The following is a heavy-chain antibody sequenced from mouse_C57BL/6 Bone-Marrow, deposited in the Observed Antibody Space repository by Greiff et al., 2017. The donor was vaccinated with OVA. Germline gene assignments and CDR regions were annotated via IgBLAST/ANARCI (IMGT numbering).Heavy chain of an antibody. Sequence: VQLQQSGPELVKPGASVKLSCKASGYTFTSYDINWVKQRPGQGLEWIGWIYPRDGSTKYNEKFKGKATLTVDTSSSTEYMELHSLTSEDSAVYFCARRDYYGNYAAWFAYWGQGTLVTVSA. CDR1: GYTFTSYD. V-gene: IGHV1-85*01. J-gene: IGHJ3*01. D-gene: IGHD2-1*01. CDR2: IYPRDGST. CDR3: ARRDYYGNYAAWFAY.